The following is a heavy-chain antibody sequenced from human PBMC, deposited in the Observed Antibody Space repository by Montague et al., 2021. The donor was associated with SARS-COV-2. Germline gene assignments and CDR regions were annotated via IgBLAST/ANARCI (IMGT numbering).Heavy chain of an antibody. J-gene: IGHJ4*02. V-gene: IGHV3-48*03. D-gene: IGHD3-3*01. CDR3: ARSYVLRFLEWLPYFDY. CDR1: GFTFSSYE. Sequence: SLRLSCEASGFTFSSYEMNWVRQAPGKGLEWVSYISSSGSTIYYSDSXKGRFTISRDNAKNSLYLQMNSLRAEDTAVYYCARSYVLRFLEWLPYFDYWGQGTLVTVSS. CDR2: ISSSGSTI.